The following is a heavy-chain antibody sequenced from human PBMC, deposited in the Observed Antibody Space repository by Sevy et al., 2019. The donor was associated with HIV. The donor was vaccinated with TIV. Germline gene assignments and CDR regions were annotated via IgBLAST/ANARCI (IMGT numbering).Heavy chain of an antibody. D-gene: IGHD3-22*01. CDR1: GYTFSSYR. CDR2: ISAYNGNT. J-gene: IGHJ4*02. V-gene: IGHV1-18*01. Sequence: ASVKVSCKASGYTFSSYRISWVRQAPGQGLEWMGWISAYNGNTNYAQKLQGRVTMTTDTSTSTAYMELRSLRSDDTAVYYCARVGSYYYDSSGYSFDYWGQGTLVTVSS. CDR3: ARVGSYYYDSSGYSFDY.